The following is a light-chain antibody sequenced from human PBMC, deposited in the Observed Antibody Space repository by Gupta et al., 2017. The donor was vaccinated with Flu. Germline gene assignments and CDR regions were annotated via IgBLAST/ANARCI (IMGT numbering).Light chain of an antibody. CDR3: CSYAGTNTWM. J-gene: IGLJ3*02. Sequence: TNSNIGSYHLVSWYQQHPGKAPKLMIYEVTKRPSGVSNRFSGSKSGYTASLTSSGLQAEDEAVYSCCSYAGTNTWMFGGGTKLTVL. CDR2: EVT. CDR1: NSNIGSYHL. V-gene: IGLV2-23*02.